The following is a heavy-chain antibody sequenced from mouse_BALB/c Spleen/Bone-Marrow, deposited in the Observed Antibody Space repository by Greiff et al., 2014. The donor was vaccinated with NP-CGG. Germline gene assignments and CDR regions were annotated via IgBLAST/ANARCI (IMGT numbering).Heavy chain of an antibody. CDR3: ARSAYYGSSYGAMDY. CDR1: GYAFSSSW. V-gene: IGHV1-82*01. CDR2: IYPGGGDT. J-gene: IGHJ4*01. D-gene: IGHD1-1*01. Sequence: VQFQQSGPELVKPGASVKISCTGSGYAFSSSWMNWVKQRPGQGLEWIGRIYPGGGDTNSNGRFKGKATLTADRSSNTAYMQLSSLTSVDSAVYFCARSAYYGSSYGAMDYWGQGTSVTVSS.